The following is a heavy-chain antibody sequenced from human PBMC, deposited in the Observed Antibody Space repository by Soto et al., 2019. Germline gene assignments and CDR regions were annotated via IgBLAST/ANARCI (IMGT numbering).Heavy chain of an antibody. CDR2: IIPIFGTA. CDR3: ARPMTTVTTGDYYYYGMDV. CDR1: GGTFSSYA. D-gene: IGHD4-17*01. J-gene: IGHJ6*02. Sequence: QVQLVQSGAEVKKPGSSVKVSCKASGGTFSSYAISWVRQAPGQGLEWMGGIIPIFGTANYAQKFQGRVTITAEESTSTAYMELSSLRSEDTAVYYCARPMTTVTTGDYYYYGMDVWGQGTTVTVSS. V-gene: IGHV1-69*01.